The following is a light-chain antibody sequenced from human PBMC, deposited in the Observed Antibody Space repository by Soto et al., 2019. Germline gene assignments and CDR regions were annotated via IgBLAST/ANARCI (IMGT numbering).Light chain of an antibody. CDR3: QQYSDSSGA. Sequence: DIQVTQSPSTLSASVGDRVTITCRASQSIGTWLAWYQQKPGKAPKLLIFDASTLESGVPSRFSGSGSGTDFTLTISSLQPDDFATYYCQQYSDSSGAFGQGTRVDIK. V-gene: IGKV1-5*01. J-gene: IGKJ1*01. CDR1: QSIGTW. CDR2: DAS.